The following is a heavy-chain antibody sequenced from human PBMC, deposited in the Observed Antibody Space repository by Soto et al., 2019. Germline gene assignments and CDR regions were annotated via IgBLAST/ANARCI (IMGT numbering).Heavy chain of an antibody. V-gene: IGHV5-10-1*01. D-gene: IGHD6-13*01. J-gene: IGHJ6*02. CDR1: GYSFTSYW. CDR2: IDPSDSYT. CDR3: ARHPKTSMAAADPYYYYYGMDV. Sequence: GESLKISCKGSGYSFTSYWISWVRQMPGKGLEWMGRIDPSDSYTNYSPSFQGHVTISADKSISTAYLQWSSLKASDTAMYYCARHPKTSMAAADPYYYYYGMDVWGQGTTVTVSS.